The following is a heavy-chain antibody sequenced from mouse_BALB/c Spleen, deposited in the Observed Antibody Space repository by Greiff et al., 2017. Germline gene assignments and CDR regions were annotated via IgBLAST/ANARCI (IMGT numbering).Heavy chain of an antibody. Sequence: EVQLQESGPELVKPGASVKISCKASGYSFTGYFMNWVMQSHGKSLEWIGRINPYNGDTFYNQKFKGKATLTVDKSSSTAHMELRSLASEDSAVYYCARYYSDYWGQGTTLTVSS. J-gene: IGHJ2*01. CDR1: GYSFTGYF. V-gene: IGHV1-20*02. CDR2: INPYNGDT. CDR3: ARYYSDY.